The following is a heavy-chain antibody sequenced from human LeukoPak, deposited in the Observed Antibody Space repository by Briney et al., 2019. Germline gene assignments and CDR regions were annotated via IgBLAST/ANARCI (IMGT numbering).Heavy chain of an antibody. J-gene: IGHJ4*02. CDR2: MNPNSGGT. D-gene: IGHD3-22*01. CDR3: ARDLYDSSGYYCSFDY. Sequence: ASVKVSCKASAYTFTSYDINWVRQATGQGLEWMGWMNPNSGGTNYAQKFQGRVTMTRDTSISTAYMELSRLRSDDTAVYYCARDLYDSSGYYCSFDYWGQGTLVTVSS. V-gene: IGHV1-2*02. CDR1: AYTFTSYD.